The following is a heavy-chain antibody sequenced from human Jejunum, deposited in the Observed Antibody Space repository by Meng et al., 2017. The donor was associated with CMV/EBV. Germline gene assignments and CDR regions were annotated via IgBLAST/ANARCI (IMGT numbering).Heavy chain of an antibody. D-gene: IGHD1-26*01. CDR3: AKDGGSFLDYYFDY. J-gene: IGHJ4*02. CDR1: GDTFTGKY. V-gene: IGHV1-2*02. CDR2: INPDTGDT. Sequence: GDTFTGKYIHWVRQAPGQGLEWMGWINPDTGDTNYAQKFQGRVTMTRDTSTNTAYMELTRLRSDDTALYYCAKDGGSFLDYYFDYWGQGTLVTVSS.